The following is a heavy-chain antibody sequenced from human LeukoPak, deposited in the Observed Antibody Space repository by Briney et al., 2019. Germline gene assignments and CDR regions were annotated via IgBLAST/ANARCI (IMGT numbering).Heavy chain of an antibody. CDR3: ANLLTTRGVVSDY. J-gene: IGHJ4*02. V-gene: IGHV3-48*04. D-gene: IGHD3-10*01. CDR1: GFTFSSYS. Sequence: QSGGSLRLSCAASGFTFSSYSMNWVRQAPGKGLEWVSYISSSSSTIYYADSVKGRFTISRDNAKNSLYLQMNSLRAEDTAVYYCANLLTTRGVVSDYWGQGTLVTVSS. CDR2: ISSSSSTI.